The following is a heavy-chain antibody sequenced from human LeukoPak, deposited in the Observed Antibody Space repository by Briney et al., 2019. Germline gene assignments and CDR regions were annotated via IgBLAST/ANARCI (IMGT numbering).Heavy chain of an antibody. V-gene: IGHV4-4*08. J-gene: IGHJ4*02. Sequence: SETLSLTCTVSGGSISSYYWSWIRQPPGKGLEWIGYIYYSGSTYYNPSLKSRVTISVDTSKNQFSLKLSSVTAADTAVYYCARDFGGAGDYGDLGYFDYWGQGTLVTVSS. D-gene: IGHD4-17*01. CDR2: IYYSGST. CDR3: ARDFGGAGDYGDLGYFDY. CDR1: GGSISSYY.